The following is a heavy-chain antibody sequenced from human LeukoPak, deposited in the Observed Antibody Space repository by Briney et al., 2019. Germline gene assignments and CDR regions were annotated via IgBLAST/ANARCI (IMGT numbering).Heavy chain of an antibody. J-gene: IGHJ5*02. D-gene: IGHD2-21*02. V-gene: IGHV3-15*01. CDR2: IQSKTDSGKT. CDR1: GFTFSNAW. CDR3: TTELYCGGDCYPGA. Sequence: PGGSLRLSCAASGFTFSNAWMSWVRQAPGKGLEWVGRIQSKTDSGKTDYAAPVKGRFTISRDDSKNTLYLQMNSLKTDDTAVYYCTTELYCGGDCYPGAWGQGTLVTVSS.